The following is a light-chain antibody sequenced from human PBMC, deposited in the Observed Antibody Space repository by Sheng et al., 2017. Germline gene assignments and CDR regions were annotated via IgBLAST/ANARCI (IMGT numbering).Light chain of an antibody. CDR1: QDISNS. V-gene: IGKV1-NL1*01. CDR3: QQSSSFPPT. CDR2: EAS. Sequence: DIQMTQSPPSLSASIGDTVTITCRASQDISNSLAWYQQKPGKAPKAQVYEASRLESGVPSRFSGSGSGTDFILTISSLQPEDFATYYCQQSSSFPPTFGQGTKVEIK. J-gene: IGKJ1*01.